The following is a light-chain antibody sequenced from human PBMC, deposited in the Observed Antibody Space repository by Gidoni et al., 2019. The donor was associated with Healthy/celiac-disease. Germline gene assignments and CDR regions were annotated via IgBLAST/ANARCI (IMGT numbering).Light chain of an antibody. Sequence: EIQMTQSPSTLSASVGDREPITCRASQIISSWLAWYQQKPGKAPKLLIYKASSLESGVPSRFSGSGSGTEFTLTISSLQPDDFATYYCQQYNSYSWTFGQGTKVEIK. CDR2: KAS. J-gene: IGKJ1*01. V-gene: IGKV1-5*03. CDR1: QIISSW. CDR3: QQYNSYSWT.